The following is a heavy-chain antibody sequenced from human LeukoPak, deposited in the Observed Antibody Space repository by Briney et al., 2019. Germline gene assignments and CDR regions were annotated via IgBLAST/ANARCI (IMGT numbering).Heavy chain of an antibody. D-gene: IGHD2-15*01. CDR2: ISGSGGST. Sequence: GGSLRLSCAASGFTFSSYAMSWVRQAPGKGLEWVSAISGSGGSTYYADSVKGRFTISRDNSKNTLYLQMNSLRAEDTAVYYCAKVLLSGGSCYSDCDYCGQGTLVTVSS. V-gene: IGHV3-23*01. CDR1: GFTFSSYA. J-gene: IGHJ4*02. CDR3: AKVLLSGGSCYSDCDY.